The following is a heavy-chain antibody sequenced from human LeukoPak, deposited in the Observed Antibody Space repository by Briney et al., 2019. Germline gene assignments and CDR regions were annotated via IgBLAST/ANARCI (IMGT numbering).Heavy chain of an antibody. CDR3: VRGGSRHYFDY. J-gene: IGHJ4*02. Sequence: SETLSLTCTVSGGSISSYYWSWIRQPPGKGLEWIGYIYYSGSTNYNPSLKSRVTISVDTSKNQFSLKLSSVTAADTAVYYCVRGGSRHYFDYWGQGTLVTVSS. CDR2: IYYSGST. D-gene: IGHD2-15*01. V-gene: IGHV4-59*01. CDR1: GGSISSYY.